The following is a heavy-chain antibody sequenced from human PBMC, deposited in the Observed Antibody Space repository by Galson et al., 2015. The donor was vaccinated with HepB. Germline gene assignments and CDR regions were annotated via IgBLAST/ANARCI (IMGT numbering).Heavy chain of an antibody. CDR2: IIPIFGTA. D-gene: IGHD6-6*01. CDR3: ARAEYSSSSTGGYYFDS. Sequence: SVKVSCKASGGTFSSYAISWVRQAPGQGLEWMGGIIPIFGTANYAQKFQGRVTITADESTSTAYMELSSLRSEDTAVYYCARAEYSSSSTGGYYFDSWGQGTLVTVSS. J-gene: IGHJ4*02. V-gene: IGHV1-69*13. CDR1: GGTFSSYA.